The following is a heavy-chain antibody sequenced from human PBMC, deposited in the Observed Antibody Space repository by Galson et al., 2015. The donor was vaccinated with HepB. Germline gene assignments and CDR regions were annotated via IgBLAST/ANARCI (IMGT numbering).Heavy chain of an antibody. J-gene: IGHJ4*02. D-gene: IGHD6-13*01. V-gene: IGHV3-30-3*01. CDR1: GFTFSSYA. CDR2: ISYDGSNK. Sequence: SLRLSCAASGFTFSSYAMHWVRQAPGKGLEWVAVISYDGSNKYYADSVKGRFTISRDNSKNTLYLQMNSLRAEDTAVYYCARGAIAAAASAGYWGQGTLVTVSS. CDR3: ARGAIAAAASAGY.